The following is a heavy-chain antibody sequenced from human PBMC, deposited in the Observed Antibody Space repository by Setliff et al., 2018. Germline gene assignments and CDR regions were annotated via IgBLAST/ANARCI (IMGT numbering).Heavy chain of an antibody. CDR1: GYTFTSYA. CDR3: ARISRLAIYYFDY. D-gene: IGHD3-9*01. Sequence: ASVQVSCKASGYTFTSYAMHWVRQAPGQRLEWMGWINAGNGNTKYSQKFQGRVTITRDTSASTAYMELSSLRSEDTAVYYCARISRLAIYYFDYWGQGTLVTVSS. V-gene: IGHV1-3*01. CDR2: INAGNGNT. J-gene: IGHJ4*02.